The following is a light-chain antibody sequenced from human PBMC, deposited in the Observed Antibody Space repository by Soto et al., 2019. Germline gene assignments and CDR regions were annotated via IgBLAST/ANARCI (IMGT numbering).Light chain of an antibody. CDR3: QQNNRYPWT. Sequence: DIQMTQSPSTLSASIGDRVTITCRASQSITTFLAWYQQKPGKAPQILIYDASKLEPGVPSRLSGGGSGTEFTLTISSLQPDDFATYYCQQNNRYPWTFGQGTKVEIK. CDR2: DAS. V-gene: IGKV1-5*01. J-gene: IGKJ1*01. CDR1: QSITTF.